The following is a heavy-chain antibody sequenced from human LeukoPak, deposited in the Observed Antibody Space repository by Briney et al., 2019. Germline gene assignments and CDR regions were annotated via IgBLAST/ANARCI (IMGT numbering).Heavy chain of an antibody. CDR1: GFLVSTNY. D-gene: IGHD2-2*01. Sequence: GGSLRLSCAASGFLVSTNYMSWVRQAPGKRLEWVSVIYSGDNTYYADSVKGRFTIYRDNSRNTLYLQMNSLRVEDTAVYYCGRDLGVGFCSSTGCNNLNMDVWGKGTTVTVSS. J-gene: IGHJ6*03. V-gene: IGHV3-53*01. CDR3: GRDLGVGFCSSTGCNNLNMDV. CDR2: IYSGDNT.